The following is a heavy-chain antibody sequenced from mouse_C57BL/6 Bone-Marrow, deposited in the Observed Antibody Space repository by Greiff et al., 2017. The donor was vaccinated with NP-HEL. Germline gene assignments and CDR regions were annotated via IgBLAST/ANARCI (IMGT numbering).Heavy chain of an antibody. J-gene: IGHJ3*01. V-gene: IGHV5-17*01. D-gene: IGHD3-2*02. CDR3: ARPSSGWFAY. Sequence: EVMLVESGGGLVKPGGSLKLSCAASGFTFSDYGMHWVRQAPEKGLEWVAYISSGSSTIYYADTVKGRFTISRDNAKNTLFLQRTSLRSEDTAMYYCARPSSGWFAYWGQGTLVTVSA. CDR2: ISSGSSTI. CDR1: GFTFSDYG.